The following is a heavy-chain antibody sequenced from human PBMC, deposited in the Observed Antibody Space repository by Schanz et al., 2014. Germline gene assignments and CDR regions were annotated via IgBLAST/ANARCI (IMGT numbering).Heavy chain of an antibody. J-gene: IGHJ6*02. CDR2: ISGSGGST. CDR1: GFTFTTHS. D-gene: IGHD2-15*01. CDR3: AKGMGYCSGGTCYDCYYYGLDV. Sequence: DVQLLESGGGLVQPGGSLRLSCAASGFTFTTHSMTWVRQAPGKGLEWVSGISGSGGSTYYADSVKGRFTISRDNSENTLYRQMNSLSADDTAVFYCAKGMGYCSGGTCYDCYYYGLDVWGQGTTVTVSS. V-gene: IGHV3-23*01.